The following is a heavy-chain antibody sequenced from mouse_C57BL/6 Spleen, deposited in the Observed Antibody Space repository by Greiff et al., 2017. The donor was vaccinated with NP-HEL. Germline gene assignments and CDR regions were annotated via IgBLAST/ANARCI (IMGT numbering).Heavy chain of an antibody. CDR3: ARGYDYDGYYYAMDY. J-gene: IGHJ4*01. Sequence: VQLQQPGAELVKPGASVKLSCKASGYTFTSYWMHWVKQRPGQGLEWIGMIHPNSGSTNYNEKFKSKATLTVDKSSSTAYMQLSSLTSEDSAVYYCARGYDYDGYYYAMDYWGQGTSVTVSS. D-gene: IGHD2-4*01. CDR1: GYTFTSYW. V-gene: IGHV1-64*01. CDR2: IHPNSGST.